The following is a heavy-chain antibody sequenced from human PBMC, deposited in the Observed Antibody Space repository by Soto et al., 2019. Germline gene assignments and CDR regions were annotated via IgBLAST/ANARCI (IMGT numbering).Heavy chain of an antibody. CDR2: INPNTGDT. CDR3: ARGDGTGLYNSGWSPRY. D-gene: IGHD6-19*01. V-gene: IGHV1-2*02. J-gene: IGHJ4*02. Sequence: QVQLLQSGAEVRKPGASVRVSCEASGYTLSDYFMQWVRQAPGQGLEWMGWINPNTGDTHYAQKFQGRVTMTRDTSINTAYMELNRLTSEDTAVYYCARGDGTGLYNSGWSPRYWGQGTLVTVSS. CDR1: GYTLSDYF.